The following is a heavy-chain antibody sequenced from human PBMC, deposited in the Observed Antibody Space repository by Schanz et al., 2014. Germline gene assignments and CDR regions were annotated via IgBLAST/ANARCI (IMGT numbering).Heavy chain of an antibody. CDR1: GGTFSTYT. V-gene: IGHV1-69*08. CDR3: ARDRRRYCSTASCLHDNWFDP. J-gene: IGHJ5*02. Sequence: QVQLVQSGAEVKKPGSSVKVSCKASGGTFSTYTISWVRQAPGQGLEWMGWIRAYNGNTNYAQKFQGRVTITADRSTSTAYMELSSLRSDDTAVYYCARDRRRYCSTASCLHDNWFDPWGQGTLVIVSS. CDR2: IRAYNGNT. D-gene: IGHD2-2*01.